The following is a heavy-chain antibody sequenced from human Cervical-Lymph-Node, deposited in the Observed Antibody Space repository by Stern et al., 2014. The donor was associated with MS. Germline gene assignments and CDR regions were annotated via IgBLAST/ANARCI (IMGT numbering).Heavy chain of an antibody. J-gene: IGHJ4*02. CDR1: GYTFTTYG. CDR3: ARDKMHAFDY. D-gene: IGHD2-8*01. Sequence: QVQLMQSGTEVKKPGASVLVSCKASGYTFTTYGITWVRQAPGQGLEWMGWISADSGNTKYAQKFQDRVTMTRETTTGTAYMEVRSLRSEDTAVYYCARDKMHAFDYWGQGTQVTVPS. CDR2: ISADSGNT. V-gene: IGHV1-18*01.